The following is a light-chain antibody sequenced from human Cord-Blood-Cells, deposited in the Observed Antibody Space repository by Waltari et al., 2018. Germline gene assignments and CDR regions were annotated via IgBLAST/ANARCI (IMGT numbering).Light chain of an antibody. CDR3: QQYGSSPT. CDR2: GAS. V-gene: IGKV3-20*01. Sequence: EIVLTQSTGTLSLSTGERATLSCSASQSVSSSYLAWYQQKPGQAPRLLIYGASSRATCIPGRFSGSGAGTDFTLTISRLEPEDFAVYYCQQYGSSPTFGGGTKVEIK. CDR1: QSVSSSY. J-gene: IGKJ4*01.